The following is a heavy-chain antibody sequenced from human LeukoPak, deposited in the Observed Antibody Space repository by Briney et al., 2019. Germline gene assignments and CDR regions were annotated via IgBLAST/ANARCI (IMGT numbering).Heavy chain of an antibody. CDR3: AREWEMATTNPCSDY. CDR1: GFTFSSYM. Sequence: GGSLRLSCAASGFTFSSYMMSWVRQAPGKGLEWVSIISGSGGRTNYADSVKGRFTISRDNSKNTLYLQMNSLRAEDTAVYYCAREWEMATTNPCSDYWGQGTLVTVSS. CDR2: ISGSGGRT. J-gene: IGHJ4*02. D-gene: IGHD5-24*01. V-gene: IGHV3-23*01.